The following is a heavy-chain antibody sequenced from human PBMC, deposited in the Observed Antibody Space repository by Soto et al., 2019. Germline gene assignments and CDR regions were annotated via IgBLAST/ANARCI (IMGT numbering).Heavy chain of an antibody. CDR1: GVSTSNHY. J-gene: IGHJ4*02. CDR3: ARGGGSPYHDHEFDY. Sequence: QVQLQESGPGLVKPSETLSLTCSVSGVSTSNHYWTWIRKPPGQGPEWIGCIYYRGTTNYNASFNSRVTISVDTSKNQFSLKLTSVTTADTAVYYCARGGGSPYHDHEFDYWGQGILVPVSS. V-gene: IGHV4-59*11. D-gene: IGHD2-2*01. CDR2: IYYRGTT.